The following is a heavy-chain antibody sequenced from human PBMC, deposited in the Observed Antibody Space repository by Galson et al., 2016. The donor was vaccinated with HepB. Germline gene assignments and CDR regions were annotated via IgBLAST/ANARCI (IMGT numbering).Heavy chain of an antibody. V-gene: IGHV3-23*01. D-gene: IGHD6-19*01. J-gene: IGHJ4*02. CDR3: ARGPGDSSGWYKDN. Sequence: SLRLSCAASGFTFSNYALSWIRQAPGKGLVWVSTINGGGDRLHFADSVRGRFAISRDNSNNTVFLQMNSLRAEDTALYYCARGPGDSSGWYKDNWGQGTLVTVSS. CDR1: GFTFSNYA. CDR2: INGGGDRL.